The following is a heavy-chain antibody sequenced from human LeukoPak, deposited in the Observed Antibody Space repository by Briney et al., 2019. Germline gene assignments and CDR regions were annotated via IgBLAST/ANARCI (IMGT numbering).Heavy chain of an antibody. V-gene: IGHV3-7*03. CDR3: AKIIRGGDSFDY. D-gene: IGHD3-16*01. Sequence: GSLRLSCAASRFTLSTYWMSWVRQAPGKGLEWVAHIKQDGSQEYYVDSVKGRFTISRDSAKNSLYLQMNSLRAEDTAVYYCAKIIRGGDSFDYWGQGTLVTVSS. CDR1: RFTLSTYW. CDR2: IKQDGSQE. J-gene: IGHJ4*02.